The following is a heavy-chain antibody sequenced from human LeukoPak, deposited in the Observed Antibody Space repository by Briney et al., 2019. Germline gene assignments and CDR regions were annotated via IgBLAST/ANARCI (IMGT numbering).Heavy chain of an antibody. Sequence: SETLSLTCTVSGGSISSYYWSWIRQPPGKGLEWIGYIYYSGSTNYNSSLKSRVTISVDTSKNLFSLKLSSVTAADTAVYYCARHSSATGWFDPWGQGTLVTVSS. V-gene: IGHV4-59*08. CDR1: GGSISSYY. D-gene: IGHD3-22*01. CDR2: IYYSGST. CDR3: ARHSSATGWFDP. J-gene: IGHJ5*02.